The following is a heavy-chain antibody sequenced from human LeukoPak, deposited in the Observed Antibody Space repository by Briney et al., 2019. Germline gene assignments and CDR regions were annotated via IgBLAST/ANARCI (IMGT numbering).Heavy chain of an antibody. Sequence: PGRSLRLSCAASGFTFDDYAIHWVRQAPGKGLEWVSGINWNSGSIYYADSVKGRFTISRDNAKNSLYLQMNSLRAEDTAVYYCARARGGGWYLDYWGQGTLVTVSS. CDR2: INWNSGSI. CDR1: GFTFDDYA. D-gene: IGHD6-19*01. CDR3: ARARGGGWYLDY. J-gene: IGHJ4*02. V-gene: IGHV3-9*01.